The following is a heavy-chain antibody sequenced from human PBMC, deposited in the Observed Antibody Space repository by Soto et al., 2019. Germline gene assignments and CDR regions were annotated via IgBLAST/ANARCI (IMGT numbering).Heavy chain of an antibody. CDR2: TYYTGTT. Sequence: QVHLQESGPGLVKPSQTLSLTCTVSGASISSGGFYWSWFRQLPGKGLEWTGYTYYTGTTDYNPSLKSRVTISIDTSETQFSLNLSSVTAADTAVYYCARGAYGDYAFWGQGTLVTVSS. J-gene: IGHJ1*01. CDR1: GASISSGGFY. D-gene: IGHD4-17*01. V-gene: IGHV4-31*03. CDR3: ARGAYGDYAF.